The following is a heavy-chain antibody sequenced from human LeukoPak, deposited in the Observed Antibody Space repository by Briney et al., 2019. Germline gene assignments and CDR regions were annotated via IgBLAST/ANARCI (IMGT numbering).Heavy chain of an antibody. V-gene: IGHV4-34*01. D-gene: IGHD3-3*01. CDR3: ARGCYDFWSGYYGYYYGMDV. CDR2: INHSGST. CDR1: GGSFSGYY. Sequence: PSETLSLTCAVYGGSFSGYYWSWIRQPPGKGLEWIGEINHSGSTNYNPSLKSRVTISVDTSKNQFSLKLSSVTAADTAVYYCARGCYDFWSGYYGYYYGMDVWGQGTTVTVSS. J-gene: IGHJ6*02.